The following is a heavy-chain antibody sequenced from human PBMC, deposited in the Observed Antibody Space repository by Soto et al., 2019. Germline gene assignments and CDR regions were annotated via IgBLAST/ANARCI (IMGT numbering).Heavy chain of an antibody. CDR1: GYTFTGYY. Sequence: ASVKVSCKASGYTFTGYYMHWVRQAPGQGLEWMGWINPNSGGTNYAQKFQGWVTMTRDTSISTAYMELSRLRSDDTAVYYCARDLGPAAGVYYYYGMDVWGQGTTVTVSS. V-gene: IGHV1-2*04. D-gene: IGHD6-13*01. CDR3: ARDLGPAAGVYYYYGMDV. J-gene: IGHJ6*02. CDR2: INPNSGGT.